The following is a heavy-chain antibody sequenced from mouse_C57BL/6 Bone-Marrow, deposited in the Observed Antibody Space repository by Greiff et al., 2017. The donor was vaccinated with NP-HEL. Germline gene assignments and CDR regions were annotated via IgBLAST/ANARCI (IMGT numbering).Heavy chain of an antibody. D-gene: IGHD1-1*01. CDR2: IDPENGDT. Sequence: VQLQQSGAELVRPGASVKLSCTASGFNIKDDYMHWVKQRPEQGLEWIGWIDPENGDTEYASKFQGKATITADTSSSTAYLQLSSLTSEDTAVYYCTTAKTTPFAYWGQGTLVTVSA. V-gene: IGHV14-4*01. CDR1: GFNIKDDY. J-gene: IGHJ3*01. CDR3: TTAKTTPFAY.